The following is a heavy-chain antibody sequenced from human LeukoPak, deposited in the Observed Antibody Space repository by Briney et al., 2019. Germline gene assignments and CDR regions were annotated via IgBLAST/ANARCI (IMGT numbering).Heavy chain of an antibody. V-gene: IGHV3-23*01. CDR3: ARSYDSSGYFSYYYYAMDV. Sequence: GSLRLSCAASGFTFSSYAMSWVRQAPGKGLEWVSAISGSGGSTYYADSVKGRFTISRDNSKNTLYLQMNSLRAEDSAVYYCARSYDSSGYFSYYYYAMDVWGQGTTVTVSS. J-gene: IGHJ6*02. D-gene: IGHD3-22*01. CDR2: ISGSGGST. CDR1: GFTFSSYA.